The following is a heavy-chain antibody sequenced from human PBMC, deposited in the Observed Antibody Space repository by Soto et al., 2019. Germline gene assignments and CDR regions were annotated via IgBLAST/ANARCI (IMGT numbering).Heavy chain of an antibody. CDR1: GFTFSNAW. D-gene: IGHD6-13*01. V-gene: IGHV3-15*01. Sequence: EVQLVESGGGLVKPGGSLRLSCAASGFTFSNAWMSWVRQAPGKGLEWVGRIKSKTDGGTTDYAAPGKGRLTISRDDSKHTLYLQMNSLKTEDTAVYYCTTDRIAAAGPYYFDYWGQGTLVTVSS. CDR3: TTDRIAAAGPYYFDY. CDR2: IKSKTDGGTT. J-gene: IGHJ4*02.